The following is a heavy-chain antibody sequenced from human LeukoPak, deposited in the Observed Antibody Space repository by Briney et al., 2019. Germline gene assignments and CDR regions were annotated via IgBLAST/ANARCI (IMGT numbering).Heavy chain of an antibody. D-gene: IGHD3-10*01. CDR1: GYDFFGYW. J-gene: IGHJ4*02. CDR3: ARFGGATFAQAYFDF. CDR2: IYPDGSNI. Sequence: GESLKISCKGSGYDFFGYWIAWGRQMPGKGLEWVGIIYPDGSNIKYNPAFQGRVIISAVKSLSTSYLQWDSLKASDSAMYYCARFGGATFAQAYFDFWGQGTLVTVSS. V-gene: IGHV5-51*01.